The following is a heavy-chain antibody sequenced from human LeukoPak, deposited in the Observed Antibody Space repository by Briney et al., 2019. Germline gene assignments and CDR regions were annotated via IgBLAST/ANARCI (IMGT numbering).Heavy chain of an antibody. CDR1: GFTFDDYA. CDR2: ISWNSGRI. V-gene: IGHV3-9*01. J-gene: IGHJ5*02. Sequence: GGSLRLSCAASGFTFDDYAMHWVRQAPGKGLEWVSGISWNSGRIGYVDSVKGRFTISRDNAKNSLYLQMNSLRAEDTALYYCAKDMYRFGEFDGFDPWGQGTLVTVSS. D-gene: IGHD3-10*01. CDR3: AKDMYRFGEFDGFDP.